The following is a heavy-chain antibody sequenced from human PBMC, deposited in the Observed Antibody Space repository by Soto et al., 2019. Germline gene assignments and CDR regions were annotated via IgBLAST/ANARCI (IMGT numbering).Heavy chain of an antibody. V-gene: IGHV1-46*03. Sequence: QVQLVQSGAEVKKPGASVKVSCKASGCTFTSYYMNWVRQAPGQGLEWLGIINPSGGYSTYGQRFLGRVTMTSETSTSTVNMELGSLTSEATAVYYCARGGGILVVTAPYDHWGQGTLVTVSS. D-gene: IGHD2-21*02. CDR1: GCTFTSYY. J-gene: IGHJ4*02. CDR3: ARGGGILVVTAPYDH. CDR2: INPSGGYS.